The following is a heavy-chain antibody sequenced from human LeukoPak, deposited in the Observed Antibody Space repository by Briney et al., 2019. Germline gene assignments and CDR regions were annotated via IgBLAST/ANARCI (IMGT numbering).Heavy chain of an antibody. CDR1: GYTFTGYY. V-gene: IGHV1-2*02. CDR2: INPNSGGT. CDR3: ARDRDYSNTERGFDY. J-gene: IGHJ4*02. Sequence: ASVKVSCKASGYTFTGYYMHWVRQAPGQGLEWMGWINPNSGGTNYAQKFQGRVTMTGDTSISTAYMELNRVTSDDTAVYYCARDRDYSNTERGFDYWGQGTLVTVSS. D-gene: IGHD4-11*01.